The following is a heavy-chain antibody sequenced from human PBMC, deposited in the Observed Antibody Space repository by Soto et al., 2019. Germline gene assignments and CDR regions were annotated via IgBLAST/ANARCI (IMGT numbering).Heavy chain of an antibody. Sequence: GGSLRLSCAASGFTFDDYTMHWVRQAPGKGLEWVSLISWDGGSTYYADSVKGRFTISRDNSKNSLYLQMNSLRTEDTALYYCATPMVSGYGMDVWGQGTTVNVSS. V-gene: IGHV3-43*01. D-gene: IGHD3-10*01. CDR1: GFTFDDYT. J-gene: IGHJ6*02. CDR3: ATPMVSGYGMDV. CDR2: ISWDGGST.